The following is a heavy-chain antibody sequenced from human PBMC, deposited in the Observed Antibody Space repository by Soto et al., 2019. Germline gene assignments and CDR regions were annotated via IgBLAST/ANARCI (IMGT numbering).Heavy chain of an antibody. Sequence: QLQLQESGPGLVKPSETLSLTCTVSGGSISSSSYYWGWIRQPPGKGREWIGYIYYSGSPYYNPSLKSRVTIPEDTSKNQFSLNLSSVTAADTAVYYCAVPAASLAGASGSYYYYGMDVWGQGTTVTVSS. CDR2: IYYSGSP. CDR3: AVPAASLAGASGSYYYYGMDV. D-gene: IGHD6-19*01. CDR1: GGSISSSSYY. J-gene: IGHJ6*02. V-gene: IGHV4-39*01.